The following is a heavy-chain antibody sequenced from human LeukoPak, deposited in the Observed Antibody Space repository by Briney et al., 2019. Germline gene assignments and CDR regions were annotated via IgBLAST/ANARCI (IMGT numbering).Heavy chain of an antibody. J-gene: IGHJ3*02. D-gene: IGHD1-14*01. CDR1: GGSISSSSYY. CDR3: ARSVSSRFDI. CDR2: IYYSGST. Sequence: SETLSLTCTVSGGSISSSSYYWGWIRQPPGKGLEWIGYIYYSGSTNYNPSLKSRVTISVDTSKNQFSLKLSSVTAADTAVYYCARSVSSRFDIWGQGTMVTVSS. V-gene: IGHV4-61*05.